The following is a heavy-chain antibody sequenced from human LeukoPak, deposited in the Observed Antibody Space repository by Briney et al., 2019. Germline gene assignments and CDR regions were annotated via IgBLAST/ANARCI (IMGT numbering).Heavy chain of an antibody. CDR3: ARGGDLISPRYYYYGMDV. CDR1: GFTFSSYA. Sequence: GGSLRLSCAASGFTFSSYAMHWVRQAPGKGPECVSAISSNGGSTYYANSVKGRFTISRDNSKNTLYLQMGSLRAEDMAVYYCARGGDLISPRYYYYGMDVWGQGTTVTVSS. V-gene: IGHV3-64*01. J-gene: IGHJ6*02. D-gene: IGHD3-16*01. CDR2: ISSNGGST.